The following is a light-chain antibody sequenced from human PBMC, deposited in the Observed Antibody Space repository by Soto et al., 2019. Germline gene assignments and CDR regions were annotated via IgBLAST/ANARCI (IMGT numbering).Light chain of an antibody. CDR3: MQALQIRVE. V-gene: IGKV2-28*01. Sequence: DSVMTQFPLSLSVTPGEPASISCRSSQSLLHSDGYNYLDWYVQKPGQSPQLLIYLGSNRASGVPDRFSGSGSGTDCTLKIIRVEAEDVGVYYCMQALQIRVEFGQGTKVEIK. CDR1: QSLLHSDGYNY. J-gene: IGKJ1*01. CDR2: LGS.